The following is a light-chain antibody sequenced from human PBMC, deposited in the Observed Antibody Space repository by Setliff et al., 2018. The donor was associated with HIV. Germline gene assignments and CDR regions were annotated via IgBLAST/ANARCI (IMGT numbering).Light chain of an antibody. CDR1: SSDVGGYKF. CDR3: GSYTTTNSFV. J-gene: IGLJ1*01. CDR2: EVS. V-gene: IGLV2-14*01. Sequence: QSALAQPASVSGSPGQSITISCTGTSSDVGGYKFVSWYQQHPGKAPKLMIYEVSNRPSGVSDRFTGSKSANTASLTISGLQAEDEADYYCGSYTTTNSFVFGTGTKVTVL.